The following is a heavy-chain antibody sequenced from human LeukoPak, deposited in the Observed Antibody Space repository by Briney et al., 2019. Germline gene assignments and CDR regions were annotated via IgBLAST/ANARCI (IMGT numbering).Heavy chain of an antibody. CDR1: GYSFTSYW. J-gene: IGHJ4*02. Sequence: GESLKISCKGSGYSFTSYWISWVRQMPGKGLEWMGRIDPSDSYTNYSPSFQGHVTISADKSISTAYLQWSSLKASDTAMYYCASWEDSSGKVWDYWGQGTLVTVSS. CDR2: IDPSDSYT. V-gene: IGHV5-10-1*01. CDR3: ASWEDSSGKVWDY. D-gene: IGHD6-19*01.